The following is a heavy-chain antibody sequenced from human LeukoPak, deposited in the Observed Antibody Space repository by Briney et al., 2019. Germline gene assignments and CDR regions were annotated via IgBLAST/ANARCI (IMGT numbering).Heavy chain of an antibody. J-gene: IGHJ4*02. CDR3: AREILGGFNPGAY. V-gene: IGHV3-53*01. CDR2: IYSGGDT. CDR1: GFTVSSSH. Sequence: GGSLRLSCAASGFTVSSSHMTWVRQAVGKGLEWVSFIYSGGDTSYADSVKGRFTISRDNSKNTLYLQMNSLRAEDTAVYYCAREILGGFNPGAYWGQGTLVTVSS. D-gene: IGHD1-14*01.